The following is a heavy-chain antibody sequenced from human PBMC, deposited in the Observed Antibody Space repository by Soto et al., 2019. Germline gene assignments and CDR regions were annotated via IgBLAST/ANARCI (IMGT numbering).Heavy chain of an antibody. CDR2: IYYSGST. V-gene: IGHV4-59*01. J-gene: IGHJ5*02. D-gene: IGHD6-13*01. CDR3: ARVVAAAGTMWYNWFDP. Sequence: PSETLSLTCTVSGGSISSYYWSWIRQPPGKGLEWIGYIYYSGSTNYNPSLKSRVTISVDTSKNQFSLKLSSVTAADTAVYYCARVVAAAGTMWYNWFDPWGQGTLVTVSS. CDR1: GGSISSYY.